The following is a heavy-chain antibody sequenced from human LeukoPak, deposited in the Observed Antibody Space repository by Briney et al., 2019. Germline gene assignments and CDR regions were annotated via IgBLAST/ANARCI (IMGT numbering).Heavy chain of an antibody. CDR2: ISASGTIT. CDR1: GFTFSSYE. CDR3: ARDPDGYYYYYMDV. Sequence: GGSLRLSCAASGFTFSSYEMNWVRQAPGKGLEWISYISASGTITHYADSVEGRFTISRDNAKNSLYLQMNSLRAEDTAVYYCARDPDGYYYYYMDVWGKGTTVTISS. V-gene: IGHV3-48*03. J-gene: IGHJ6*03.